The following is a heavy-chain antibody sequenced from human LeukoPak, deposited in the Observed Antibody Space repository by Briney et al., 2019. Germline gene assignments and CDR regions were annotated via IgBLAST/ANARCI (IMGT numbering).Heavy chain of an antibody. V-gene: IGHV3-30*18. CDR2: ISYGGSNK. CDR1: GFTFSSYG. D-gene: IGHD2-21*01. CDR3: AKGRTPPIVPYFDY. Sequence: GGSLRLSCAASGFTFSSYGMHWVRQAPGKGLEWVAVISYGGSNKYYADSVKGRFTISRDNSKNTPYLQMNSLRAEDTAVYYCAKGRTPPIVPYFDYWGQGTLVTVSS. J-gene: IGHJ4*02.